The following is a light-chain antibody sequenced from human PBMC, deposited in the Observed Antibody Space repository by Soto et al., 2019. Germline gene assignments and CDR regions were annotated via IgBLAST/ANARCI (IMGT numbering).Light chain of an antibody. CDR1: QSVSLS. CDR3: QERTGWPPWT. V-gene: IGKV3-11*01. Sequence: EIVLTQSPATLSLSPGGRATLSCRASQSVSLSLAWYQQKPGQAPRLLIYDASKRASGFPARFSGSGSGTDFTLTISSLEPEDFAVDYCQERTGWPPWTFGQGTKV. CDR2: DAS. J-gene: IGKJ1*01.